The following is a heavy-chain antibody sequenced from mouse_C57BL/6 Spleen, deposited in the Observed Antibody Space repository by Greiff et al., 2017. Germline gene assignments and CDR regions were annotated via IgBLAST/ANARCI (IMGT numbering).Heavy chain of an antibody. D-gene: IGHD3-2*02. J-gene: IGHJ3*01. CDR1: GFNIKDDY. V-gene: IGHV14-4*01. CDR2: IDPENGDT. Sequence: VQLKQSGAELVRPGASVKLSCTASGFNIKDDYMHWVKQRPEQGLEWIGWIDPENGDTEYASKFQGKATITADTSSNTAYLQLSSLTSEDTAVYYCTIDSSGYPFAYWGRGTLVTVSA. CDR3: TIDSSGYPFAY.